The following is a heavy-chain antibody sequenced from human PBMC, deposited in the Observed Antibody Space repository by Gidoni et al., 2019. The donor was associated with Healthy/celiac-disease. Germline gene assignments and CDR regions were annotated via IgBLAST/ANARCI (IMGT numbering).Heavy chain of an antibody. Sequence: QVQLVQSGAEVKKPGASVKVSCKVSGYTLTELSMHWVRQAPGKGLEWMGGFDPEDGETIYAQKFQGRVTMTEDTSTDTAYMELSSLRSEDTAVYYCATSNPGRSSSSVRGYYYYYYGMDVWGQGTTVTVSS. J-gene: IGHJ6*02. D-gene: IGHD6-6*01. CDR2: FDPEDGET. CDR3: ATSNPGRSSSSVRGYYYYYYGMDV. V-gene: IGHV1-24*01. CDR1: GYTLTELS.